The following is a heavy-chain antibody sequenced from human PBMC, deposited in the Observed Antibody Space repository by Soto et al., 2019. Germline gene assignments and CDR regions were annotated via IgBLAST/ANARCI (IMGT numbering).Heavy chain of an antibody. J-gene: IGHJ4*02. CDR3: AGGPGVARDY. V-gene: IGHV4-30-2*01. D-gene: IGHD5-12*01. CDR1: GGSISSGGYS. Sequence: SETLSLTCAVSGGSISSGGYSWSWIRQPPGKGLEWIGYIYHSGSTYYNPSLKSRVTISVDRSKNQFSLKLSSVTAADTAVYYCAGGPGVARDYWGQGTLVTVS. CDR2: IYHSGST.